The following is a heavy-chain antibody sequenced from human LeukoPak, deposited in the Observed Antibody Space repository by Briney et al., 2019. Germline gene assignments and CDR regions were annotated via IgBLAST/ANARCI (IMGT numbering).Heavy chain of an antibody. CDR3: ARLGEYSGYDWNY. Sequence: GESLKISCKGSGYSFTSYWIGWVRQMPGKGLEWMGITYPGDSDTRYSPSFQGQVTISADKSISTAYLQWSSLKASDTALYYCARLGEYSGYDWNYWGQGTLVTVSS. V-gene: IGHV5-51*01. J-gene: IGHJ4*02. D-gene: IGHD5-12*01. CDR2: TYPGDSDT. CDR1: GYSFTSYW.